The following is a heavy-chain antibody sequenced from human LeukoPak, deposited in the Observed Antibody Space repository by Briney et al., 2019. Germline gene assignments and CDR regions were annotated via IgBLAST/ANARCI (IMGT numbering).Heavy chain of an antibody. CDR1: GGSFSNYY. V-gene: IGHV4-34*01. J-gene: IGHJ4*02. Sequence: SETLSLTCAVYGGSFSNYYWSWIRQPPGKRLEWIGEINHSGSTNYNPSLKRRVSVSLDTSKNQFPLILTSVTAADTAVYYCARGGWELPEGYFDSWGQGTLVSVSS. D-gene: IGHD1-26*01. CDR2: INHSGST. CDR3: ARGGWELPEGYFDS.